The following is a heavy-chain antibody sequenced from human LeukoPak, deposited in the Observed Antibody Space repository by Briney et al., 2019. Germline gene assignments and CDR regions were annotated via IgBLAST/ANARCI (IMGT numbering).Heavy chain of an antibody. D-gene: IGHD1-26*01. J-gene: IGHJ3*01. CDR3: AKAFRIVGIGNPDDAFDV. Sequence: WGSLRLSCEASGFTFSSYSMNRVRQAPGKGLEWVSSIAGTGGSTYYADSVKGRFTLSRDNSENTLYLQLNSLRAEDSGIYYCAKAFRIVGIGNPDDAFDVWGQGTVVTVS. CDR1: GFTFSSYS. CDR2: IAGTGGST. V-gene: IGHV3-23*01.